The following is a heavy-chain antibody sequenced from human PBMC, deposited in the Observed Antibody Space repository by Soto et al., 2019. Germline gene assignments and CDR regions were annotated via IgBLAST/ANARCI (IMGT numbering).Heavy chain of an antibody. CDR1: GFTFSSYE. J-gene: IGHJ6*02. Sequence: PGGSLRLSCAASGFTFSSYEMNWVRQAPGKGLEWVSYISSSGSTIYYADSVKGRFTISRDNAKNSLYLQMNSLRAEDTAVYYCAREGGYCSSGSCGYYGMDVWGQGTTVTVSS. CDR3: AREGGYCSSGSCGYYGMDV. D-gene: IGHD2-15*01. CDR2: ISSSGSTI. V-gene: IGHV3-48*03.